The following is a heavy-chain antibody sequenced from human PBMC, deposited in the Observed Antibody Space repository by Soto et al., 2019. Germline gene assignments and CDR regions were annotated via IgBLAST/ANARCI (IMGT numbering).Heavy chain of an antibody. CDR2: ISATGGGT. CDR1: GFKFSNYA. Sequence: GSLRLSCAASGFKFSNYAMSWVRQAPGRGLEWVSLISATGGGTYYADSVKGRFTISRDNSHNTLYLQVHSLTAEDTAVYYCAKDRRAGGNSAFYFDFWGQGAQVTVSS. V-gene: IGHV3-23*01. CDR3: AKDRRAGGNSAFYFDF. J-gene: IGHJ4*02. D-gene: IGHD3-16*01.